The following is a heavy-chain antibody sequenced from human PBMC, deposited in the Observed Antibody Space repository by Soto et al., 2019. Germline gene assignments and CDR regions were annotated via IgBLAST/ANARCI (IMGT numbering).Heavy chain of an antibody. V-gene: IGHV1-69*13. CDR2: IVPIFGTA. CDR3: ARVPLWVGATARHAFDI. Sequence: SVKVSCKASGGTFSSYAISWVRQAPGQGLEWMGGIVPIFGTANYAQKFQGRVTMTADESTSTAYMELSSLRSEDTAVYYCARVPLWVGATARHAFDIWGQGTMVTVSS. J-gene: IGHJ3*02. CDR1: GGTFSSYA. D-gene: IGHD1-26*01.